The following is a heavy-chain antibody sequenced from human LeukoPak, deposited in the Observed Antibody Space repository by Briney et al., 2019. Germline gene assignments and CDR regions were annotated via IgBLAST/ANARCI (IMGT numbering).Heavy chain of an antibody. CDR3: ARDHYYDCSGYYY. CDR1: GFTFSSYE. V-gene: IGHV3-48*03. CDR2: ISSSGSTI. J-gene: IGHJ4*02. D-gene: IGHD3-22*01. Sequence: PGGSLRLSCAASGFTFSSYEMNWVRQAPGKGLEWVSYISSSGSTIYYADSVKGRFTISRDNAKNSLYLQMNSLRAEDTAVYYCARDHYYDCSGYYYWGQGTLVTVSS.